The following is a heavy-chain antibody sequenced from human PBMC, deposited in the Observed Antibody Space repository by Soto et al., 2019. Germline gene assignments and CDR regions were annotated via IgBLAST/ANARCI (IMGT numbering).Heavy chain of an antibody. CDR3: ARDAQPSGDYYFDY. Sequence: GGSLRLSCAASGFTFSSYAMHWVRQAPGKGLEWVAVISYDGSNKYYADSVKGRFTTSRDNSKNTLYLQMSRLRSDDTAVYYCARDAQPSGDYYFDYWGQGTLVTVSS. D-gene: IGHD4-17*01. V-gene: IGHV3-30-3*01. CDR2: ISYDGSNK. J-gene: IGHJ4*02. CDR1: GFTFSSYA.